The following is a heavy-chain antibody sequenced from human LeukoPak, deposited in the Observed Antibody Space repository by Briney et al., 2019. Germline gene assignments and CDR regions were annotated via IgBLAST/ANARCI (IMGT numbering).Heavy chain of an antibody. D-gene: IGHD6-6*01. J-gene: IGHJ4*02. V-gene: IGHV3-23*01. CDR3: AKGLNAYSSSY. CDR1: GFTFSSYA. CDR2: ISGSGGST. Sequence: GGSLRLSCAASGFTFSSYAVSWVRQAPGKGLEWVSAISGSGGSTYYADSVKGRFTISRDNSKNTLYLQMNSLRAEDTAVYYCAKGLNAYSSSYWGQRTLVTVSS.